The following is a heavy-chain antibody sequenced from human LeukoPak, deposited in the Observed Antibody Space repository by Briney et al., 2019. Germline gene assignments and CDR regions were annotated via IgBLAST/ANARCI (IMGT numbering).Heavy chain of an antibody. CDR1: GFTFDDYG. J-gene: IGHJ6*02. V-gene: IGHV3-33*08. Sequence: GGSLRLSCAASGFTFDDYGMSWVRQAPGKGLEWVAVIWYDGSNKYYADSVKGRFTISRDNSKNTLYLQMNSLRAEDTAVYYCARDRDGMDVWGQGTTVTVSS. CDR2: IWYDGSNK. CDR3: ARDRDGMDV.